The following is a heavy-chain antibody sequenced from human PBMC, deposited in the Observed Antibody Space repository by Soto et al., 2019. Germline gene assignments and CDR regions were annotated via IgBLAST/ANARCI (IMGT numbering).Heavy chain of an antibody. CDR1: GFTFSDYF. D-gene: IGHD2-2*01. CDR3: VRDSARIVVVPRVDGDNWFDP. V-gene: IGHV3-11*04. CDR2: ISGSGDNI. J-gene: IGHJ5*02. Sequence: QVHLVESGGGVVKPAGSLRLSCAASGFTFSDYFMSWIRQAPGKGLEWDSIISGSGDNIKYADSVKGRFTISRDNAKNSLYLQMNSLRDEDTAVYYCVRDSARIVVVPRVDGDNWFDPWGQRTLVTVSS.